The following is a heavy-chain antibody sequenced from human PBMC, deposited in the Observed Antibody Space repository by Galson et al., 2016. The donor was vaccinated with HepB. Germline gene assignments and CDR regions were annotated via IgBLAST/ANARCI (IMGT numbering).Heavy chain of an antibody. CDR1: GFTFSSYA. Sequence: SLRLSCAASGFTFSSYAMNWVRQTPEKGLEWVSTISDSGGSTYYADSVKGRFIISRDNSKNTLSLQMNPLRAEDTAVYYCAKRALERLFDYWGQGTLVTVSS. CDR3: AKRALERLFDY. J-gene: IGHJ4*02. V-gene: IGHV3-23*01. CDR2: ISDSGGST.